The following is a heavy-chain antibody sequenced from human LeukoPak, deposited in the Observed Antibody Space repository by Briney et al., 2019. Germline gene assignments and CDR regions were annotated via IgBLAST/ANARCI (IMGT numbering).Heavy chain of an antibody. V-gene: IGHV4-38-2*02. J-gene: IGHJ6*03. CDR2: IYHSGST. CDR3: ARHGIVVVPAAPWGVSSFYYYMDV. D-gene: IGHD2-2*01. Sequence: PSETLSLTCTVSGYSISSGYYWGWIRQPPGKGLEWIGSIYHSGSTYYNPSLKSRVTISGDTTKNQLSLKLSSVTAADTAVYYCARHGIVVVPAAPWGVSSFYYYMDVWGKGTTVTISS. CDR1: GYSISSGYY.